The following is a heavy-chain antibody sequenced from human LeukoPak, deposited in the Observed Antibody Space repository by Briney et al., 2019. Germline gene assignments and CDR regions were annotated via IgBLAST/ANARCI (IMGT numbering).Heavy chain of an antibody. CDR3: ARVRHPYYYYGMDV. V-gene: IGHV4-31*03. CDR1: GGSISSGGYY. D-gene: IGHD6-25*01. Sequence: SQTLSLTCTVSGGSISSGGYYWSWIRQHPGKGLEWIGYIYYSGSTYYNPSLKSRVTISVDTSKNQFSLKLSSVTAADTAVYYCARVRHPYYYYGMDVWGQGTTVTVSS. J-gene: IGHJ6*02. CDR2: IYYSGST.